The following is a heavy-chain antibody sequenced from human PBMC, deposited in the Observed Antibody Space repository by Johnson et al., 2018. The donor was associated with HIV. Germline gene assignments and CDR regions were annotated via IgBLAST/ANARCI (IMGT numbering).Heavy chain of an antibody. CDR3: ARPLYGDSGWAFDI. CDR1: GFTVSSNY. J-gene: IGHJ3*02. Sequence: VQLVESGGGLVQPGGSLRLSCAASGFTVSSNYMSWVRQAPGKGLEWVSVIYSGGSTNYADSVKGRFTISRDNSKNTLYFQMNSLRVEDTAVYYCARPLYGDSGWAFDIWGQGTMVTLSS. V-gene: IGHV3-66*04. CDR2: IYSGGST. D-gene: IGHD4-17*01.